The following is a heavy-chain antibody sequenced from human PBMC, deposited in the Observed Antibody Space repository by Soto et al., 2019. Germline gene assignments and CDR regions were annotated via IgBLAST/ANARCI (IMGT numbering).Heavy chain of an antibody. Sequence: EVQLVESGGGLVQPGGSLRLSCAASGSTVSSNYMSWVRQAPGKGLEWVSVIYSGGSTYYADSVKGRFTISRDNSKNTLYLQMNSLRAEDTAVYYCARELSPRYDFWSGYRPFDPWGQGTLVTVSS. D-gene: IGHD3-3*01. CDR2: IYSGGST. CDR1: GSTVSSNY. CDR3: ARELSPRYDFWSGYRPFDP. V-gene: IGHV3-66*01. J-gene: IGHJ5*02.